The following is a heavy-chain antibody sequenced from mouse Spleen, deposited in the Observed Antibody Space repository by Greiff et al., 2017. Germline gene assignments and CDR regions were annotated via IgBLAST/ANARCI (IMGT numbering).Heavy chain of an antibody. J-gene: IGHJ3*01. V-gene: IGHV1-50*01. CDR1: GYTFTSYW. D-gene: IGHD2-1*01. CDR3: ARSGSYGNYAAY. Sequence: QVQLQQSGAELVKPGASVKLSCKASGYTFTSYWMQWVKQRPGQGLEWIGEIDPSDSYTNYNEKFKGKATLTADKSSSTAYMQFSSLTSEDSAIYYCARSGSYGNYAAYWGQGTLVTVSA. CDR2: IDPSDSYT.